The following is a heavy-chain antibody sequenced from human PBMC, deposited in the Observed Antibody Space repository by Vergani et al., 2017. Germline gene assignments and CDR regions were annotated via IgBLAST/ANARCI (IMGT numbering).Heavy chain of an antibody. CDR1: GGSISSGGYY. Sequence: QVQLQESGPGLVKPSQTLSLTCTVSGGSISSGGYYWSWIRQHPGKGLEWIGYIDYSGNTYFNPSLKNRVSMSADTSKNQVSLKGSSVPAADTAVYYCARASVETTMRRREYYYYMDVWGEGTTVTVSS. CDR3: ARASVETTMRRREYYYYMDV. D-gene: IGHD5-18*01. V-gene: IGHV4-31*03. CDR2: IDYSGNT. J-gene: IGHJ6*03.